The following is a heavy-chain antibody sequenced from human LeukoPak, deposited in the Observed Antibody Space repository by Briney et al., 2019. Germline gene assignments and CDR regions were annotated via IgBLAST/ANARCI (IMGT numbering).Heavy chain of an antibody. J-gene: IGHJ5*02. CDR3: AKDFAVESGGDWFDP. D-gene: IGHD1-26*01. V-gene: IGHV3-23*01. Sequence: PGGSLRLSCAASVFTLSSYATSWVRQAPGKGLEWVSAISGSGGSTYYADSVKGRFTISRDNSKNTLYLQMNSLRAEDTAVYYCAKDFAVESGGDWFDPWGQGTLVTVSS. CDR1: VFTLSSYA. CDR2: ISGSGGST.